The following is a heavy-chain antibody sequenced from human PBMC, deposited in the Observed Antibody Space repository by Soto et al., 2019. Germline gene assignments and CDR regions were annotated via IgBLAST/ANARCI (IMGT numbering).Heavy chain of an antibody. J-gene: IGHJ6*04. Sequence: SVKVSCKASGGTFSSYAISCVRQAPGQGLEWMGGIIPIFGTANYAQKFQGRVTITADESTSTAYMELSSLRSEDTAVYYCAREVEMLIHLWFPPSCIDVWGKGTTVTVAS. D-gene: IGHD5-18*01. CDR3: AREVEMLIHLWFPPSCIDV. V-gene: IGHV1-69*13. CDR1: GGTFSSYA. CDR2: IIPIFGTA.